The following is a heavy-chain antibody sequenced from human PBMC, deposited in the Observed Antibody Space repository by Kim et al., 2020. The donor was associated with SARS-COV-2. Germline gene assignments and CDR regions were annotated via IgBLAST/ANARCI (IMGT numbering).Heavy chain of an antibody. J-gene: IGHJ5*02. CDR3: ARDRRSGYGDYLTILYNWFDP. Sequence: GGSLRLSCAASGFTFSSYWMHWVRQAPGKGLVWVSRINSDGSSTSYADSVKGRFTISRDNAKNTLYLQMNSLRAEDTAVYYCARDRRSGYGDYLTILYNWFDPWGQGTLVTVSS. V-gene: IGHV3-74*01. CDR1: GFTFSSYW. CDR2: INSDGSST. D-gene: IGHD4-17*01.